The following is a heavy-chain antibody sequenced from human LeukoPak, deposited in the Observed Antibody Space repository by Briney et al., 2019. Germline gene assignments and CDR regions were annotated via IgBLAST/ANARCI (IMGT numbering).Heavy chain of an antibody. V-gene: IGHV3-11*01. Sequence: PGGSLRLSCVLSGFTFSDYYMTWVRQAPRKGLEWLSSISSSGGTIYYADSVKGRFTISRDNDKKSLYLQMISLTADDTAVYFCAKDKRDEILGVVRTTLAYWGQGTRVTVSS. J-gene: IGHJ4*02. CDR1: GFTFSDYY. CDR2: ISSSGGTI. D-gene: IGHD3-3*01. CDR3: AKDKRDEILGVVRTTLAY.